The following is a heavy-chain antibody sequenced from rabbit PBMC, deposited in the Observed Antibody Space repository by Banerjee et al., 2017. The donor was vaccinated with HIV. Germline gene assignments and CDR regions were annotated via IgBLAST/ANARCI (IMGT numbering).Heavy chain of an antibody. CDR2: INTGSGST. V-gene: IGHV1S45*01. CDR3: ARSADAGCAYAL. CDR1: GFSFSSGYY. Sequence: QEQLVESGGGLVQPEGSLTLTCTASGFSFSSGYYMSWVRQAPGKGLEWIGHINTGSGSTYYASWAKGRFTISKTSSTTVTLQMTSLTAADTATYFCARSADAGCAYALWGQGTLVTVS. J-gene: IGHJ6*01. D-gene: IGHD6-1*01.